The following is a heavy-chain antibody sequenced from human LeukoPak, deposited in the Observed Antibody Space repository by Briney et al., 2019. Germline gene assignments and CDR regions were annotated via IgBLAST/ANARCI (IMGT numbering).Heavy chain of an antibody. D-gene: IGHD3-16*01. CDR1: GFTFSSYG. V-gene: IGHV3-30*18. CDR3: AKDREGGYDYVWGSYSFDY. Sequence: GRSLRLSCAASGFTFSSYGMHWVRQAPGKGLEWVAVISYDGHNEYYGDSVKGRFTISRDNSKNTLYLQMNSLRAEDTAVYYCAKDREGGYDYVWGSYSFDYWGQGTLVTVSS. CDR2: ISYDGHNE. J-gene: IGHJ4*02.